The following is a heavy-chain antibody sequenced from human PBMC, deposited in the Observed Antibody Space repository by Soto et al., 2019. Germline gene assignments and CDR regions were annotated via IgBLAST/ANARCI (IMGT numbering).Heavy chain of an antibody. D-gene: IGHD6-13*01. CDR1: GGSFSGYY. CDR3: ARLPPHPRQQLVIMDYYYYYGMDV. V-gene: IGHV4-34*01. Sequence: SETLSLTCAVYGGSFSGYYWSWIRQPPGKGLEWIGEINHSGSTNYNPSLKSRVTISVDTSKNQFSLKLSSVTAADTAVYYCARLPPHPRQQLVIMDYYYYYGMDVWGQGTTVTVSS. CDR2: INHSGST. J-gene: IGHJ6*02.